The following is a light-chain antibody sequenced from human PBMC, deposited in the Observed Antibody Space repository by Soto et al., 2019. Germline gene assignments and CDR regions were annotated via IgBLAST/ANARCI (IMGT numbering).Light chain of an antibody. CDR1: SSNIGAGYD. J-gene: IGLJ2*01. Sequence: QPVLTQPPSVSGAPGQRVTISCTGSSSNIGAGYDVHWYQQLPGTAPKLLIYGNSNRPSGVPDRFSGSKSGTSASLAITGLQAEDEADYYCQSYDNSLSVYVVFGGGTKLTVL. CDR2: GNS. V-gene: IGLV1-40*01. CDR3: QSYDNSLSVYVV.